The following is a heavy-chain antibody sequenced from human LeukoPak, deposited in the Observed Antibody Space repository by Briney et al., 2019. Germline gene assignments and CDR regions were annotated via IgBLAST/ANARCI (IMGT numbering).Heavy chain of an antibody. V-gene: IGHV4-34*01. J-gene: IGHJ5*02. CDR3: ARTAVVVGVENNFFDL. CDR2: INHSGRT. CDR1: GFSFSGYY. D-gene: IGHD2-15*01. Sequence: SETLSLTCAVYGFSFSGYYWSWIRQPPGQGLEWIGEINHSGRTNYNPSLKSRVTISVDTSKNQFSLKLSSVTAADTAVYDCARTAVVVGVENNFFDLWGQGTLVTVSS.